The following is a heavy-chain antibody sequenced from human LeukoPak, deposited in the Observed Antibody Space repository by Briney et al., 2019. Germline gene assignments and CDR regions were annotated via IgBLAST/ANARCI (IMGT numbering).Heavy chain of an antibody. CDR2: INPSGGST. V-gene: IGHV1-46*01. CDR1: GYTFTSYY. Sequence: ASVKVSCKASGYTFTSYYMHWVRQAPGQGLEWMGIINPSGGSTSYAQKFQGTVTMTRDTSTSTVYMELSSLRSEDTAVYYCARESYDFGFNYGMDVWGQGTTVTVSS. J-gene: IGHJ6*02. CDR3: ARESYDFGFNYGMDV. D-gene: IGHD3-3*01.